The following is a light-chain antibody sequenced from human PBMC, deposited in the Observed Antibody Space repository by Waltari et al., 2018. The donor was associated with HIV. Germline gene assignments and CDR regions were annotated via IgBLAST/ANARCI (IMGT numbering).Light chain of an antibody. J-gene: IGLJ1*01. Sequence: QSALTQPRSVSGSPGQSVTFSCTGTSNDVGGYNYVPWYQQHPGKAPKLLIYDVTKRPSGVPDRFSGSKSGNTASLTISGLQPEDEADYYCCSYAGRYTYIFGTETKVTVL. CDR1: SNDVGGYNY. CDR2: DVT. V-gene: IGLV2-11*01. CDR3: CSYAGRYTYI.